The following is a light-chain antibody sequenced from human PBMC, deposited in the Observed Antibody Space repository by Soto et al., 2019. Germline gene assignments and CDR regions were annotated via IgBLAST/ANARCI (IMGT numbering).Light chain of an antibody. CDR1: SSNIGAGYG. Sequence: QPVLTQPPSVSGAPGQRVTISCTGSSSNIGAGYGVHWYQQFPGAAPKLLISGNSNRPSGVPDRFSGSKSGTSASLAITGLQTEDEADYYCQAYDYSLTASVFGGGTKLTVL. V-gene: IGLV1-40*01. J-gene: IGLJ3*02. CDR3: QAYDYSLTASV. CDR2: GNS.